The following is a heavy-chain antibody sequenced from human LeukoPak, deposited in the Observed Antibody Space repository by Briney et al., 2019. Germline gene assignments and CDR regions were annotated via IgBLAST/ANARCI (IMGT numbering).Heavy chain of an antibody. CDR1: GGSISSYY. D-gene: IGHD3-3*01. Sequence: SETLSLTCTVSGGSISSYYWSWIRQPPGKGLEWIGEINHSGSTNYNPSLKSRVTISVDTSKNQFSLKLSSVTAADTAVYYCARKRSGVDYWGQGTLVTVSS. J-gene: IGHJ4*02. CDR3: ARKRSGVDY. CDR2: INHSGST. V-gene: IGHV4-34*01.